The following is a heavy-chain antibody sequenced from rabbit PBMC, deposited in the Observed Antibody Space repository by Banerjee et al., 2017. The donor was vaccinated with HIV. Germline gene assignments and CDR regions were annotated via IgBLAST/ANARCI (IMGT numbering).Heavy chain of an antibody. CDR3: ARDLAGVIGWNFNL. CDR1: GFTLSNYW. D-gene: IGHD4-1*01. J-gene: IGHJ4*01. V-gene: IGHV1S45*01. CDR2: INAVTGKA. Sequence: GDLVKSGASLTLTCKASGFTLSNYWICWVRQAPGKGLEWIACINAVTGKAVYATWAKGRFTISKTSSTTVTLQMTSLTAADTATYFCARDLAGVIGWNFNLWGQGTLSPS.